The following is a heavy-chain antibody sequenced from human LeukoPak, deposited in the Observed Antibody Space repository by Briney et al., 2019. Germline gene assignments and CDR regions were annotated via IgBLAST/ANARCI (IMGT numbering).Heavy chain of an antibody. V-gene: IGHV4-39*01. J-gene: IGHJ3*02. Sequence: SETLSLTCAVSGGSLSSSNWWSWVRQPPGKGLEWIGSIYYSGSTYYNPPLKSRVTISVDTSKNQFSLKLSSVTAADTAVYYCARLFTYYYDSSGSDAFDIWGQGTMVTVSS. CDR3: ARLFTYYYDSSGSDAFDI. D-gene: IGHD3-22*01. CDR1: GGSLSSSNW. CDR2: IYYSGST.